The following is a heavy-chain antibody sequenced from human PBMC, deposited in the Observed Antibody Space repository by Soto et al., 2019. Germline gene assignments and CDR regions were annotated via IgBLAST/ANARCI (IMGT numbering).Heavy chain of an antibody. CDR1: GGTFSSYT. Sequence: QVQLVQSGAEVKKPGSSVKVSCKASGGTFSSYTISWVRQAPGQGLEWMGRIIPILGIANYAQKFQGRVTITAHKSTSTAYMELSSLRSEDTAVYYCARDPYSSSWYWFDPWGQGTLVTVSS. J-gene: IGHJ5*02. CDR3: ARDPYSSSWYWFDP. CDR2: IIPILGIA. V-gene: IGHV1-69*08. D-gene: IGHD6-13*01.